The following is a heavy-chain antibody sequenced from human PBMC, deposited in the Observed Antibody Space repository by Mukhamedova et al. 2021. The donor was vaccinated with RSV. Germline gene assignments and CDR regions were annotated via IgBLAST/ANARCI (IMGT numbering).Heavy chain of an antibody. Sequence: VSGMSGSGGNTNYADSVKGRFTISRDNSKNTLNLQMSSLRADDTAIYYCAKGLMRIRFDPWGQGTLVTVSS. V-gene: IGHV3-23*01. CDR2: MSGSGGNT. J-gene: IGHJ5*02. D-gene: IGHD2-15*01. CDR3: AKGLMRIRFDP.